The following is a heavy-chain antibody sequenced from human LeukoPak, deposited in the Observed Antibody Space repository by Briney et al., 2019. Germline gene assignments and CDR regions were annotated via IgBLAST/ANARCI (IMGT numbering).Heavy chain of an antibody. CDR3: ARDSVAGTPFDY. Sequence: PSETLSLTCAVYGGSFSDYYWSWIRQPPGKGLEWIGEINHSGSTNYNPSLKSRVTISVDTSKNQFSLKLSSVTAADTAVYYCARDSVAGTPFDYWGQGTLVTVSS. CDR1: GGSFSDYY. D-gene: IGHD6-19*01. V-gene: IGHV4-34*01. J-gene: IGHJ4*02. CDR2: INHSGST.